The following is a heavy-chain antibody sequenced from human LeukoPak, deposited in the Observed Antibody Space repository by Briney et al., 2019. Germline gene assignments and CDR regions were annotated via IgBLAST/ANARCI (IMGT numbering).Heavy chain of an antibody. Sequence: GGSLRLSCAASGFTFSSYSMNWVRQAPGKGLEWVSSISSSSSYIYYADSVKGRFTISRDNAKNSLYLQMNSLRAEDTAVYYCARFPTVTTRGAFDIWGQGTMVTVSS. D-gene: IGHD4-17*01. CDR3: ARFPTVTTRGAFDI. CDR2: ISSSSSYI. J-gene: IGHJ3*02. V-gene: IGHV3-21*01. CDR1: GFTFSSYS.